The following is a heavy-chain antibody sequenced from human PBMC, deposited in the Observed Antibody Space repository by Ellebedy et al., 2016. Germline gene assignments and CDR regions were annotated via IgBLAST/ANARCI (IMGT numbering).Heavy chain of an antibody. V-gene: IGHV3-66*01. CDR2: IYSGGST. D-gene: IGHD4-17*01. J-gene: IGHJ3*02. CDR1: GFTVSSNY. CDR3: AAVTPFEYDAFDI. Sequence: GGSLRLSXAASGFTVSSNYMSWVRQAPGKGLEWVSVIYSGGSTYYADSVKGRFTISRDNSKNTLYLQMNSLRAEDTAVYYCAAVTPFEYDAFDIWGQGTMVTVSS.